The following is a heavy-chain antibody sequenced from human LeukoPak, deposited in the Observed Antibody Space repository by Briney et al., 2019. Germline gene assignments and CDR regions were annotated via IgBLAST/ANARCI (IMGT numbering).Heavy chain of an antibody. D-gene: IGHD2-21*02. J-gene: IGHJ4*01. V-gene: IGHV3-74*01. CDR1: EFNFFSFG. CDR2: IFTDGSTT. CDR3: ARELPREVTLDY. Sequence: GGSLRLSCVASEFNFFSFGMQWVRQAPGKGLVRVSRIFTDGSTTSYADSVKGRFTISRDNAKNTLYLQMNSLRAEDTALYYCARELPREVTLDYWGQGTLVTVSP.